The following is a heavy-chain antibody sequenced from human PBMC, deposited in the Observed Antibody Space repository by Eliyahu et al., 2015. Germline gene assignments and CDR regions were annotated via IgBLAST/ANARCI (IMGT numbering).Heavy chain of an antibody. J-gene: IGHJ4*02. Sequence: QGQLVQSGAEVKKPGASVKVSCXXSGYTFTSYGISWVRQAPGQGLEWMGWISVYNGNTNYAQNLQGRVTMTTDTSTNTAYMELRSLRSDDTAVYYCARAPPESSGYYGDDYWGQGTLVTVSS. D-gene: IGHD3-22*01. CDR3: ARAPPESSGYYGDDY. CDR1: GYTFTSYG. V-gene: IGHV1-18*04. CDR2: ISVYNGNT.